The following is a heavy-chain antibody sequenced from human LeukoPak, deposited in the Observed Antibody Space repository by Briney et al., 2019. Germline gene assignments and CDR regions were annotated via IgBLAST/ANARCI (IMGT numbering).Heavy chain of an antibody. CDR2: ISAYNGNT. V-gene: IGHV1-18*01. CDR3: ARSKGYCSSTSCSFIYFDY. Sequence: GASVKVSCKASGYTFTSYGISWVRQAPGQGLEWMGWISAYNGNTNYAQKLQGRVTMTTDTSTSTAYMELRSLRSDDTAVYYCARSKGYCSSTSCSFIYFDYWGQGTLVTVSS. J-gene: IGHJ4*02. CDR1: GYTFTSYG. D-gene: IGHD2-2*01.